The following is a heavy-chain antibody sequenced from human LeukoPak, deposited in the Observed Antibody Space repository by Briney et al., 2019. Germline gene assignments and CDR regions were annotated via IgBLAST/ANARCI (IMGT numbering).Heavy chain of an antibody. CDR2: IDYTGIT. V-gene: IGHV4-59*02. CDR3: ARDVSYDGSGHYHGASDI. D-gene: IGHD3-22*01. CDR1: GGSVSSYY. J-gene: IGHJ3*02. Sequence: PSETLSLTCTVSGGSVSSYYWSWIRQPPGKGLEWIAYIDYTGITKYNPSLRSQVTISVDTSTKQFSLKLSSVTAADTAVYYCARDVSYDGSGHYHGASDIWGQGTMVTVSS.